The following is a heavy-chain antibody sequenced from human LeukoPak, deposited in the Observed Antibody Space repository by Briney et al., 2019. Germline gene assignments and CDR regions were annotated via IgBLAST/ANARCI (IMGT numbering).Heavy chain of an antibody. D-gene: IGHD6-13*01. Sequence: SVKVSCKASGGTFSSYAISWVRQAPGQGLEWMGGIIPIFGTANYAQKFQGRVTMTRNTSISTAYMELSSLRSEDTAVYYCARGLYSSSPPDYWGQGTLVTVSS. CDR1: GGTFSSYA. J-gene: IGHJ4*02. V-gene: IGHV1-69*05. CDR2: IIPIFGTA. CDR3: ARGLYSSSPPDY.